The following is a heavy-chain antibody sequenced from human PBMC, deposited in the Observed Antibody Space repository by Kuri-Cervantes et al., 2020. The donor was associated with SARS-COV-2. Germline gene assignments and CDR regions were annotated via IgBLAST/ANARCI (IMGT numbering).Heavy chain of an antibody. Sequence: GGSLRLSCAASGFTFDEYAMHGVRQAPGKGREWVSGISWNSGSIGYAGSVKGRFTISRDNAKISLYLQMNSLRAEDTALYYCAKESWYEASRLRYFDLWGRGTLVTVSS. CDR3: AKESWYEASRLRYFDL. D-gene: IGHD2-15*01. J-gene: IGHJ2*01. V-gene: IGHV3-9*01. CDR1: GFTFDEYA. CDR2: ISWNSGSI.